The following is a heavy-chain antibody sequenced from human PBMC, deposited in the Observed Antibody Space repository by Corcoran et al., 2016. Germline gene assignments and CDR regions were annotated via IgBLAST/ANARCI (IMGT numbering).Heavy chain of an antibody. CDR2: IYNSGST. J-gene: IGHJ3*02. CDR3: VKGAARPRGGDASDI. CDR1: GGSVTSSSYY. Sequence: QLQLQESGPGLVKPSETLSLTCSVSGGSVTSSSYYWGWIRQPPGKGLEWIGSIYNSGSTYYNPSLKSRVTISVDTSKNQFSLKVTSVTAADTALYYCVKGAARPRGGDASDIWGQGTMVTVSS. V-gene: IGHV4-39*07. D-gene: IGHD6-6*01.